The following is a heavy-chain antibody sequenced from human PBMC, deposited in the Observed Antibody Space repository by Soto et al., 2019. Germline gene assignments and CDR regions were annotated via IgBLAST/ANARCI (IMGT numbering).Heavy chain of an antibody. CDR3: ARQIQPTYYFDY. V-gene: IGHV4-39*01. J-gene: IGHJ4*02. CDR2: IYYSGST. D-gene: IGHD2-2*01. CDR1: GGSISSSSYY. Sequence: SETLSLTCTVSGGSISSSSYYWGWIRQPPGRGLEWIGSIYYSGSTYYNPSLKSRVTISVDTSKNQFSLKLSSVTAADTAVYYCARQIQPTYYFDYWGQGTLVTVSS.